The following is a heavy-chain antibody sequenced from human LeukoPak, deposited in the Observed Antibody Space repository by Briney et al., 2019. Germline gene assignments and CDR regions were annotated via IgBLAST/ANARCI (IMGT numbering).Heavy chain of an antibody. CDR3: ARDPSGLGYYYFYMDV. J-gene: IGHJ6*03. CDR2: INANSGGT. D-gene: IGHD6-6*01. CDR1: GYIFIDFS. V-gene: IGHV1-2*02. Sequence: ASVTVSCKASGYIFIDFSIHWVRQAPGQGLEWMGWINANSGGTDFAQKFQGRVTMTRDTSISTAYMELTSLRSDDTAVYYCARDPSGLGYYYFYMDVWGKGTTVTVSS.